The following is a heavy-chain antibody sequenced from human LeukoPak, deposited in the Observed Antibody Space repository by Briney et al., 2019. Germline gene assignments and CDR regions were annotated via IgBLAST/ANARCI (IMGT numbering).Heavy chain of an antibody. CDR3: ARGYYYYYMDV. Sequence: PGGSLRLSCAVSGFTFSDYHMSWIRQAPGKGLEWVSYISSGGSSISHADSVKGRFTISRDNAENSLYLQMNSLRAEDTAVYYCARGYYYYYMDVWGKGTTVTVSS. V-gene: IGHV3-11*01. J-gene: IGHJ6*03. CDR1: GFTFSDYH. CDR2: ISSGGSSI.